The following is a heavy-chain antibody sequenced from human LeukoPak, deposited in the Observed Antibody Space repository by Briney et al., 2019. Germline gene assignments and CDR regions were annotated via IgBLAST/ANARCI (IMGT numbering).Heavy chain of an antibody. J-gene: IGHJ3*02. Sequence: GGSLRLSCAASGFTFSSYGMSWVRQAPGKGLEWVSAISGNGGDTFYADSVKGRFTNSRDNSKNTLYLQMSSLRAEDTAVYYCAHHGGGTIRLGAFDIWGQGTMVTVSS. CDR2: ISGNGGDT. V-gene: IGHV3-23*01. D-gene: IGHD3-3*01. CDR3: AHHGGGTIRLGAFDI. CDR1: GFTFSSYG.